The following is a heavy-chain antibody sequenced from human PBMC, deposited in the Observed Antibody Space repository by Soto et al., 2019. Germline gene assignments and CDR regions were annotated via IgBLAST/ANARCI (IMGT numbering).Heavy chain of an antibody. V-gene: IGHV1-18*01. CDR2: ISAYNGST. CDR1: GYTFTSYG. D-gene: IGHD1-26*01. Sequence: QVQLVQSGAEVKKPGASVKVSCKASGYTFTSYGISWVRQAPGQGLEWMGWISAYNGSTKYAQKFQGRVTMTTDTPTNTAYTELRSLRSDDTAVYYCARHLGGSYYAPVDYWGQGTLVTVSS. CDR3: ARHLGGSYYAPVDY. J-gene: IGHJ4*02.